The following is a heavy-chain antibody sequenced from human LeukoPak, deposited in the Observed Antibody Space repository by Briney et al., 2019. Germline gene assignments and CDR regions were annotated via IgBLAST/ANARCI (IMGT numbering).Heavy chain of an antibody. J-gene: IGHJ4*02. CDR3: ARGRTSSWYFDY. D-gene: IGHD6-13*01. CDR1: GFTFSGYN. V-gene: IGHV3-48*02. Sequence: QTGGSLRLSCAASGFTFSGYNMNWVRQAPGKGLEWVSFITSSSSTIYYADSVKGRFTISRDSAKNSLYLQMNSLRDEDTAVYFCARGRTSSWYFDYWGQGTLVTVSS. CDR2: ITSSSSTI.